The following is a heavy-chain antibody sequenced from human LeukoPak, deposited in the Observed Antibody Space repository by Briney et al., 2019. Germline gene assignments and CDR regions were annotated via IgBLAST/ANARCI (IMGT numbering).Heavy chain of an antibody. Sequence: SETLSLTCTVSGYSLSSGYYWGWIRQPPGKGLEWIGSVDHSGGTYYNPSLRSRVSISVDTSKNQFSLKLSSVTAADTAVYYCASIQLGGFDYWGQGTLVTVSS. CDR3: ASIQLGGFDY. J-gene: IGHJ4*02. CDR1: GYSLSSGYY. CDR2: VDHSGGT. V-gene: IGHV4-38-2*02. D-gene: IGHD5-18*01.